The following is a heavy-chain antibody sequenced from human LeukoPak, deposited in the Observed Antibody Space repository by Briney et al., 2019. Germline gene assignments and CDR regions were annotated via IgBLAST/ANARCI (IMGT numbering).Heavy chain of an antibody. Sequence: GRSLRLSCAASGLTFSNYDMHGVRQAPDKAREWVAVIWYDGSNKYYVDYVKGRFTISRDNSKNTLYLQMNSLRAEDTAVYYCAKAGFTVAYFDYWGQGTLVTVSS. V-gene: IGHV3-33*06. D-gene: IGHD4-23*01. J-gene: IGHJ4*02. CDR1: GLTFSNYD. CDR2: IWYDGSNK. CDR3: AKAGFTVAYFDY.